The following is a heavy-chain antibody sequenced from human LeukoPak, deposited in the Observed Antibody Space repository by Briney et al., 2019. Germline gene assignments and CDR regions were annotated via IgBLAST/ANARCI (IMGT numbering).Heavy chain of an antibody. J-gene: IGHJ5*02. CDR2: IYTSGST. V-gene: IGHV4-4*07. CDR1: GGSISSYY. Sequence: SETLSLTCTVSGGSISSYYWSWIRQPAGKGLEWIGRIYTSGSTNCNPSLKSRVTMSVDTSKNQFSLKLSSVTAADTAVYYCARDNYYGSGRPRTNWFDPWGQGTLVTVSS. D-gene: IGHD3-10*01. CDR3: ARDNYYGSGRPRTNWFDP.